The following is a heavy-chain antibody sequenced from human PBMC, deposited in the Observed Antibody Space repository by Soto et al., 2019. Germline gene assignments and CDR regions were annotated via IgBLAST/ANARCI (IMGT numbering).Heavy chain of an antibody. J-gene: IGHJ5*02. CDR1: GFTFSSCG. Sequence: PGGSLRLSCAASGFTFSSCGMSWVRQAPGKGLEWVSAISGSGGSTYYADSVKGRFTISRDNSKNTLYLQMNSPRAEDTAVYYCAKLAGVVVKRNWFDPWGQGTLVTVSS. D-gene: IGHD3-22*01. CDR3: AKLAGVVVKRNWFDP. V-gene: IGHV3-23*01. CDR2: ISGSGGST.